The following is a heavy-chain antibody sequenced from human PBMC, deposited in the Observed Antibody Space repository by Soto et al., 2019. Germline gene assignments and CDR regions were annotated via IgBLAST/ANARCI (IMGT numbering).Heavy chain of an antibody. CDR1: GFTFSSYG. CDR2: ISYDGSNK. D-gene: IGHD3-10*01. V-gene: IGHV3-30*18. J-gene: IGHJ3*02. CDR3: ANADGRVRGVMSSGAFDI. Sequence: GGSLRLSCAASGFTFSSYGMHWVRQAPGKGLEWVAVISYDGSNKYYADSVKGRFTISRDNSKNTLYLQMNSLRAEDTAVYYCANADGRVRGVMSSGAFDIWGQGTMVTVSS.